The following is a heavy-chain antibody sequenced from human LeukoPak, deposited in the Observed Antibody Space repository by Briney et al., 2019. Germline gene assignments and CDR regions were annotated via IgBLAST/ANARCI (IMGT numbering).Heavy chain of an antibody. CDR3: ARADWDTAMIDY. CDR1: GGSISSYY. D-gene: IGHD5-18*01. Sequence: ETLSLTCTVSGGSISSYYWSWVRQAPGKGLEWVSSISSSSSYIYYADSVKGRFTISRDNAKNSLYLQMNSLRAEDTAVYYCARADWDTAMIDYWGQGTLVTVSS. V-gene: IGHV3-21*01. CDR2: ISSSSSYI. J-gene: IGHJ4*02.